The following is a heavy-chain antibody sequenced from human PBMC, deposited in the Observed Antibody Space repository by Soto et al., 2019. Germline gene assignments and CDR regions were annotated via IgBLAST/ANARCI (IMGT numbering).Heavy chain of an antibody. CDR3: AKSPSWLRIYYYYGMDV. Sequence: QVQLVESGGGVVQPGRSLRLSCAASGFTFSSYGMHWVRQAPGKGLEWVAVISYDGSNKYYADSVKGRFTISRDNSKNTLYLQMNSLRAEDTAVYYCAKSPSWLRIYYYYGMDVWGQGTTVTVSS. D-gene: IGHD5-12*01. CDR2: ISYDGSNK. J-gene: IGHJ6*02. CDR1: GFTFSSYG. V-gene: IGHV3-30*18.